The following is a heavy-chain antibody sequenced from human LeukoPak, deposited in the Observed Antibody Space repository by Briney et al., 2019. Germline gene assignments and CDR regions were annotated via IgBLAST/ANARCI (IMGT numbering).Heavy chain of an antibody. D-gene: IGHD5-12*01. Sequence: SETLSLTRAVSGGSISSGGYSWSWIRQPPGKGLEWIGYIYHSGSTYYNPSLKSRVTISVDRSKNQFSLKLSSVTAADTAVYYCARGKGYSGYDFAFDIWGQGTMVTVSS. V-gene: IGHV4-30-2*01. CDR1: GGSISSGGYS. J-gene: IGHJ3*02. CDR3: ARGKGYSGYDFAFDI. CDR2: IYHSGST.